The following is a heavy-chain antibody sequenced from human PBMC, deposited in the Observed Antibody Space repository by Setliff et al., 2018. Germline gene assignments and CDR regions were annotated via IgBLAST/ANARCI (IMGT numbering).Heavy chain of an antibody. CDR1: GYTFTNYW. D-gene: IGHD1-26*01. Sequence: ESLKISCKGSGYTFTNYWIAWVRQMPGKGLEYMGIIYPADSDTTYSPSFQGQVTISADKSINTAYLQWSSLKASDTAIYYCARVGPLTDDAFDIWGQGTMVTVS. CDR2: IYPADSDT. CDR3: ARVGPLTDDAFDI. V-gene: IGHV5-51*01. J-gene: IGHJ3*02.